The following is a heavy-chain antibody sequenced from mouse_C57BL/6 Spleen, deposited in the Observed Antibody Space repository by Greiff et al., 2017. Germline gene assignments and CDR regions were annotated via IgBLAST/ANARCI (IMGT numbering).Heavy chain of an antibody. CDR1: GYTFTGYW. D-gene: IGHD1-1*01. V-gene: IGHV1-9*01. Sequence: QVQLQQSGAELMKPGASVKLSCKATGYTFTGYWIVWVKQRPGHGLEWIGEILPGSGSTNSNEKFKGKATFTADTSSNTAYMQLSSLTTEDSAIYYCARPYYYDSSLYDFDYWGQGTTLTVSS. J-gene: IGHJ2*01. CDR2: ILPGSGST. CDR3: ARPYYYDSSLYDFDY.